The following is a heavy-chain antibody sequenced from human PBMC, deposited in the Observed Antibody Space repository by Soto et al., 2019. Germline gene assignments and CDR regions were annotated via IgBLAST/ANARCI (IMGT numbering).Heavy chain of an antibody. CDR2: IFWDDDK. CDR3: ARRGGATHLDS. CDR1: GFPFTTSGVA. D-gene: IGHD1-26*01. V-gene: IGHV2-5*02. Sequence: QITLKESGPPLVKPTQTLTLTCTFSGFPFTTSGVAVAWIRQPPGKALEWLASIFWDDDKRYTPSLSSRLTITRDVSNKQVVLTMTNMDPVATATYYCARRGGATHLDSWGRGTLVPVSS. J-gene: IGHJ4*02.